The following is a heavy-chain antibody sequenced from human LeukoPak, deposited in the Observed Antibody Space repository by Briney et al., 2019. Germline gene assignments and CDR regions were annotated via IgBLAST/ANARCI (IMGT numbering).Heavy chain of an antibody. D-gene: IGHD3-22*01. CDR3: ARGTYYYDSSGRDY. CDR2: IYSGGST. V-gene: IGHV3-53*01. CDR1: GFTVSSNY. J-gene: IGHJ4*02. Sequence: GGSLRLSCAASGFTVSSNYMSWVRQAPGKGLEWVSVIYSGGSTYYADSVKGRFTISRDNSKNTLYLQMNSLRAEDTAVYYCARGTYYYDSSGRDYWGQGTLVIVSS.